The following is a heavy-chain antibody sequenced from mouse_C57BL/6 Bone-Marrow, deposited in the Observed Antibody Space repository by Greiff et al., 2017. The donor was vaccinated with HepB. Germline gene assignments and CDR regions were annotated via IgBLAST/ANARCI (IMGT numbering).Heavy chain of an antibody. J-gene: IGHJ3*01. CDR1: GYTFTTYP. V-gene: IGHV1-47*01. CDR3: ARRSAYGSSYEFAY. D-gene: IGHD1-1*01. CDR2: FHPYNDDT. Sequence: QVQLQQSGAELVKPGASVKMSCKASGYTFTTYPIEWVKQNHGKSLEWIGNFHPYNDDTKYNDKFKGKATLTVEKSSSTVYLELSRLTSDDSAVYYCARRSAYGSSYEFAYWGQGTLVTVSA.